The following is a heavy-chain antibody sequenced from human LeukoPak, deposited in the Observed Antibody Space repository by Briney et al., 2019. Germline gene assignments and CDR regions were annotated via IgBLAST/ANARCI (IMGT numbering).Heavy chain of an antibody. CDR1: GFTVSSNY. Sequence: AGGSLRLSCAASGFTVSSNYMSWVRQAPGKGLECVSVIYSGGSTYYADSVKGRFTISRDNSKNTLYLQMNSLRAEDTAVYYCAKPARVATTTYDYWGQGTLVTVSS. CDR3: AKPARVATTTYDY. CDR2: IYSGGST. V-gene: IGHV3-53*01. D-gene: IGHD5-12*01. J-gene: IGHJ4*02.